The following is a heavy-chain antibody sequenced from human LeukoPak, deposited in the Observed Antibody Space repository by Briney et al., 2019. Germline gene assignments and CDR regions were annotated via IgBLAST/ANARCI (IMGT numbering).Heavy chain of an antibody. CDR3: AKSDPYGDSLIEI. V-gene: IGHV3-48*03. J-gene: IGHJ4*02. CDR1: GFTFSGNA. Sequence: GGSLSLSCAASGFTFSGNAMNWVRQAPGKGLEWLSHISSTGGTIYYADSVKGRLTVSRDNAKNSLYLQMNSLRAEDTAAYYCAKSDPYGDSLIEIWGQGALVTVSS. CDR2: ISSTGGTI. D-gene: IGHD4-17*01.